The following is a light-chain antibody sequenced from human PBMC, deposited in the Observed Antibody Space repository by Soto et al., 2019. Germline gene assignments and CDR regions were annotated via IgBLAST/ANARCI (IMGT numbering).Light chain of an antibody. J-gene: IGKJ1*01. V-gene: IGKV1-39*01. CDR1: QSISTY. Sequence: DIQMTQSPSSLSASVGDRVTITCRASQSISTYLNWYQQKPGKAPNLLIYAASSLQSGVPSRFXXXXXXXXXXXXIXXXXXEXXATYYCQQSYSSPRAFGQGTKVEIK. CDR3: QQSYSSPRA. CDR2: AAS.